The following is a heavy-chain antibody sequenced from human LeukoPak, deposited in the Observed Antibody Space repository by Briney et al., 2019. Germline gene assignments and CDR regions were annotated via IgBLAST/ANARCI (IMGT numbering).Heavy chain of an antibody. D-gene: IGHD5-24*01. V-gene: IGHV3-30*18. CDR1: GFTFSSYG. J-gene: IGHJ5*02. Sequence: GRSLRLSCAASGFTFSSYGMHWVRQAPGKGLEWVAVISYDGSNKYYADSVKGRFTISRDNSKNTLYLQMNSLRAEDTAVYYCAKEMRRLQTKNWFDPWGQGTLVTVSS. CDR3: AKEMRRLQTKNWFDP. CDR2: ISYDGSNK.